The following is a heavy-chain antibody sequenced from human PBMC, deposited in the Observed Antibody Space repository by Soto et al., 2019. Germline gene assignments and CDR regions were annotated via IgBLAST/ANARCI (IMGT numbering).Heavy chain of an antibody. CDR2: TYYRSKWYN. Sequence: SQTLSLTYAISGDSVSSNSAAWNWIRQSPSRGLEWLGRTYYRSKWYNDYAVSVKSRININPDSSKNQFYLQVDSVTPEGAAVYYCARGPLTGDGMDVWGQGTTVTVSS. CDR1: GDSVSSNSAA. D-gene: IGHD7-27*01. J-gene: IGHJ6*02. V-gene: IGHV6-1*01. CDR3: ARGPLTGDGMDV.